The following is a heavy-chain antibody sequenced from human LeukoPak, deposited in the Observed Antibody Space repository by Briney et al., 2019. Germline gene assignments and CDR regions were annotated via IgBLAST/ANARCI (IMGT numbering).Heavy chain of an antibody. CDR2: IYYSGST. J-gene: IGHJ4*02. CDR3: ARGLRMYYYDSSGYYPFDY. Sequence: SETLSLTCTVSGGSISSYYWSWIRQPPGKGLEWIGYIYYSGSTNYNPSLKSRVTISVDTSKNQFSLKLSSVTAADTAVYYCARGLRMYYYDSSGYYPFDYWGQGTLVTVSS. CDR1: GGSISSYY. D-gene: IGHD3-22*01. V-gene: IGHV4-59*01.